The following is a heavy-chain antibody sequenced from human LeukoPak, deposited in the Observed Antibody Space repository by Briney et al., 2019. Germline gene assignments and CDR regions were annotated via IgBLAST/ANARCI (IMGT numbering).Heavy chain of an antibody. V-gene: IGHV4-59*08. Sequence: SETLSLTCTVSGDSISSYYWNWIRQPPGRGLEWIGYIYYSGSTNYNPSLKSRVTISVDTSKNQFSLKLSSVTAADTAVYYCARRLRMTHNAFDIWGQGTMVTVSS. CDR1: GDSISSYY. J-gene: IGHJ3*02. D-gene: IGHD2/OR15-2a*01. CDR2: IYYSGST. CDR3: ARRLRMTHNAFDI.